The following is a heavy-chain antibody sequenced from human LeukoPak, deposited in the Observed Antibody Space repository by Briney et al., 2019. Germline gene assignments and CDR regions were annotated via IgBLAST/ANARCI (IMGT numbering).Heavy chain of an antibody. J-gene: IGHJ5*02. D-gene: IGHD3-3*01. CDR3: ARVLGPLRFLEWLSPWFDP. Sequence: SETLSLTCTVSGYSISSGYYWGWIRQPPGKGLEWIGSIYHSGSTYYNPSLKSRVTISVDTSKNQFSLKLSSVTAADTAVYYCARVLGPLRFLEWLSPWFDPWGQGTLVTVSS. CDR2: IYHSGST. CDR1: GYSISSGYY. V-gene: IGHV4-38-2*02.